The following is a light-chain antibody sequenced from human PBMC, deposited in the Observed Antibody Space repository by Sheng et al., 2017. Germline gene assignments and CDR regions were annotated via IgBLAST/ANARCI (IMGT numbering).Light chain of an antibody. Sequence: QSVLTQAPSASGAPGQRVSISCSGGRSNIGKNPVNWYLCLPGTAPKLLIYSDNQRPSGVPERFSASKSGSSAALAVSGLQSEDEGDYFCAAWDDRLNAYVFGAGTKVTVL. CDR3: AAWDDRLNAYV. CDR2: SDN. J-gene: IGLJ1*01. CDR1: RSNIGKNP. V-gene: IGLV1-44*01.